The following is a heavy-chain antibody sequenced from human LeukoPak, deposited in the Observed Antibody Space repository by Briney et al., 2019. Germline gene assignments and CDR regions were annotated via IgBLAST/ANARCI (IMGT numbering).Heavy chain of an antibody. CDR1: GYTFTGYY. Sequence: VASVKVSCKASGYTFTGYYMHWVRQAPGQGLEWMGWINPNSGGTNYAQKFQGRVTMTRDTSISTAYMELSRLRSGDTAVYYCARGGGYCTNGVCSGFDPWGQGTLATVSS. CDR3: ARGGGYCTNGVCSGFDP. CDR2: INPNSGGT. J-gene: IGHJ5*02. V-gene: IGHV1-2*02. D-gene: IGHD2-8*01.